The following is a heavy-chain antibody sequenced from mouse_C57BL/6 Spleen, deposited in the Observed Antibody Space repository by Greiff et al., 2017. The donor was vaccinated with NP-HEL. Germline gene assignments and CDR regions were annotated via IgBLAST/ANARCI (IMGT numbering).Heavy chain of an antibody. J-gene: IGHJ4*01. CDR2: IYPGSGST. V-gene: IGHV1-55*01. Sequence: QVQLQQPGAELVKPGASVKMSCKASGYTFTSYWITWVKQRPGQGLAWIGDIYPGSGSTNYNEKFKSKATLTVDTSSSTAYMQLSSLTSEDSAVYYCARAEGDYYAMDYWGQGTSVTVSS. CDR3: ARAEGDYYAMDY. CDR1: GYTFTSYW.